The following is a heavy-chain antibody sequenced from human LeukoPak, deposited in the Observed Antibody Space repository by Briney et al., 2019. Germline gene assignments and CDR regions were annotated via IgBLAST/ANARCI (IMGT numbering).Heavy chain of an antibody. D-gene: IGHD2-8*01. V-gene: IGHV3-30*04. CDR1: GFTFSDHS. Sequence: GGSLRLSCTASGFTFSDHSMHWVRQAPGKGLEWVTVISYHARDQFYADSVKGRFTVSRDNSRNILYLQMNSLRAEDSAVYYCAAQPCINGICYLDYWGQGALVTVSS. CDR2: ISYHARDQ. J-gene: IGHJ4*02. CDR3: AAQPCINGICYLDY.